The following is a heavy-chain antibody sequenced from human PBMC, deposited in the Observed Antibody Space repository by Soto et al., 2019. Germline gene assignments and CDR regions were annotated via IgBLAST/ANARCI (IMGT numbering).Heavy chain of an antibody. V-gene: IGHV4-59*01. J-gene: IGHJ3*02. CDR2: IYNIGST. Sequence: PSETLSLTCTVSGGSISSSYWTWIRQSPGKVLEWIGYIYNIGSTNYNPSLKSRVTISVDTSKNQFSLKLSSVTAADTAVYYCARVRGHDAFDIWGQGTMVTVSS. CDR1: GGSISSSY. CDR3: ARVRGHDAFDI.